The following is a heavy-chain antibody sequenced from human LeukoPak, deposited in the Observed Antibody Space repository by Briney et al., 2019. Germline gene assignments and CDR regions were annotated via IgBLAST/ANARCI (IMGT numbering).Heavy chain of an antibody. V-gene: IGHV4-59*01. D-gene: IGHD3-16*02. CDR3: ARTDIDYVWGSYRPTHQFDY. Sequence: SETLSLTCTVSGGSISSYYWSWIRQPPGKGLEWIGYIYYSGSTNYNPSLKSRVTISVDTSKNQFSLKLSSVTAADTAVYYCARTDIDYVWGSYRPTHQFDYWGQGTLVTVSS. CDR2: IYYSGST. CDR1: GGSISSYY. J-gene: IGHJ4*02.